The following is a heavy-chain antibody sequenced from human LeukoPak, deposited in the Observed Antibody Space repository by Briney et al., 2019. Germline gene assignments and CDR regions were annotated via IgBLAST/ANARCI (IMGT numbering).Heavy chain of an antibody. V-gene: IGHV3-11*01. D-gene: IGHD1-1*01. CDR2: IGGSGTDI. CDR1: GFTFSDYY. CDR3: ARGARLDTRNECRLDY. Sequence: PGGSLRLSCAASGFTFSDYYMSWIRQAPGKGLEWVSYIGGSGTDIYSADSVKGRFTTSRNNPENSLYLRMNSLRAEDTAVYYCARGARLDTRNECRLDYWGQGTLVTVSS. J-gene: IGHJ4*02.